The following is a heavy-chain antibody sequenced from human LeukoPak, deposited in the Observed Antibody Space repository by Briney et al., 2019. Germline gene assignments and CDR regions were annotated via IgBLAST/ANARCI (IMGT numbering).Heavy chain of an antibody. Sequence: SETLSLTCAVYGGSFSGYYWSWIRQPPGKGLEWIGEINHSGSTNYNPSLKSRVTISVDTSKNQFSLKLSSVTAADTAVYYCARGIRHFDYWGQGTLVTVSS. J-gene: IGHJ4*02. CDR2: INHSGST. CDR1: GGSFSGYY. V-gene: IGHV4-34*01. CDR3: ARGIRHFDY.